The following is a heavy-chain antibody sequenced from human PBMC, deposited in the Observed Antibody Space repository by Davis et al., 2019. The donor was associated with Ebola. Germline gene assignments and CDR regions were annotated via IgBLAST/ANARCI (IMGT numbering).Heavy chain of an antibody. CDR2: IYTSGST. Sequence: PSETLSLTCTVSGGSISSGSYYWSWIRQPAGKGLEWIGHIYTSGSTNYNPSLKSRVTISVDTSKNQFSLKLSAVTAADTAVYYCARGGWFDPWGQGTLVTVSS. J-gene: IGHJ5*02. CDR1: GGSISSGSYY. V-gene: IGHV4-61*09. CDR3: ARGGWFDP.